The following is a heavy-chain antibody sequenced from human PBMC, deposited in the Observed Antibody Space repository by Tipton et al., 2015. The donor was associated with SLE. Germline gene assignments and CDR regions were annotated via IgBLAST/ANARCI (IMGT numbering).Heavy chain of an antibody. CDR1: GGSISSHY. CDR3: ARSDRGGYYYYYMDV. D-gene: IGHD2-15*01. J-gene: IGHJ6*03. V-gene: IGHV4-4*08. Sequence: TLSLTCTVSGGSISSHYWSWIRQPPGKGLEWIGYIYTSGSTNYNPPLKSRVTLSVDTSKNQFSLKLSSVTAADTAVYYCARSDRGGYYYYYMDVWGKGTTVTVSS. CDR2: IYTSGST.